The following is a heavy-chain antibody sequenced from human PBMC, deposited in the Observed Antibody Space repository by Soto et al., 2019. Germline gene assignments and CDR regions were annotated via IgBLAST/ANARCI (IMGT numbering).Heavy chain of an antibody. CDR2: ISAYNGNT. V-gene: IGHV1-18*01. J-gene: IGHJ6*02. CDR1: GYTFTSYG. D-gene: IGHD3-3*01. Sequence: ASVKVSCKASGYTFTSYGISWVRQAPGQGLEWMGWISAYNGNTNYAQKLQGRVTMTTDTSTSTAYMELRSLRSDDTAVYYCARDREEWLSSLYYYYGMDVWGQGTTVTVSS. CDR3: ARDREEWLSSLYYYYGMDV.